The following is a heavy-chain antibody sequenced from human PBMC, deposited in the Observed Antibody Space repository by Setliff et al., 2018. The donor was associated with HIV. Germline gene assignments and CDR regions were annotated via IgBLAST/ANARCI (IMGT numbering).Heavy chain of an antibody. J-gene: IGHJ6*03. CDR2: INHRGTT. V-gene: IGHV4-34*01. D-gene: IGHD1-20*01. Sequence: SETLSLTCAVYGGSFSGNYWTWIRQPPGKGLEWIGEINHRGTTKYNPSLKSRVTISKDMSKNQFSLRLTSATVADTAVYYCARDQRDESIIYYYYYMDVWGKGTTVTVSS. CDR1: GGSFSGNY. CDR3: ARDQRDESIIYYYYYMDV.